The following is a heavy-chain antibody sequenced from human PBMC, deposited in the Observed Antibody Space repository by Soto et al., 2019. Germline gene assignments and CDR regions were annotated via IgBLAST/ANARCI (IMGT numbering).Heavy chain of an antibody. Sequence: QLQLQESGPGLVKPSETLSLTCTVSGGSISSSSYYWGWIRQPPGKGLGWIGSIYYSGSTYYNPSLKSRFTISVDTSKNQFSLKLSSVTAADTAVYYWARQPKDAFDTWGQGTMVTVSS. V-gene: IGHV4-39*01. CDR2: IYYSGST. CDR1: GGSISSSSYY. J-gene: IGHJ3*02. CDR3: ARQPKDAFDT.